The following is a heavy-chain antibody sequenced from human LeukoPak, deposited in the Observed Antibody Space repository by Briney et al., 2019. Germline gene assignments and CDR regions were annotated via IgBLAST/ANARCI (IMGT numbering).Heavy chain of an antibody. CDR1: GFTFSSYA. CDR2: ISCDGSNK. J-gene: IGHJ6*03. V-gene: IGHV3-30*04. Sequence: GGSLRLSCAASGFTFSSYAMHWVRQAPGKGLEWVAVISCDGSNKYYADSVKGRFTISRDNSKNTLYLQMNSLRAEDTAVYYCARGDHYYGSGSYYSYYYYYYMDVWGKGTTVTVSS. CDR3: ARGDHYYGSGSYYSYYYYYYMDV. D-gene: IGHD3-10*01.